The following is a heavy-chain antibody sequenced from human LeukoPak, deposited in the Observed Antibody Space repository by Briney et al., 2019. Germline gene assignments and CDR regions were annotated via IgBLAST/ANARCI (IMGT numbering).Heavy chain of an antibody. CDR2: ISDSGGTT. D-gene: IGHD3-10*01. J-gene: IGHJ4*02. CDR1: GFTFSSHA. Sequence: PGGSLRLSCVDSGFTFSSHAMSWVRQAPGKGLEWVSTISDSGGTTYYADSVQGRFIISRDNSRNTLFVQMNSLRAEDAAIYYCAKGPSYGSGSYYTPQYYFDYWGQGTLVTVSS. CDR3: AKGPSYGSGSYYTPQYYFDY. V-gene: IGHV3-23*01.